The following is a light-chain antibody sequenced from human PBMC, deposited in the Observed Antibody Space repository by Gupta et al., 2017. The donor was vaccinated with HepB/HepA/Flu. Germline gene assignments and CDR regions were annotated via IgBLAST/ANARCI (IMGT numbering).Light chain of an antibody. Sequence: DIQMTQSPSTLSASVGDRVTITCRASQNINSWLAWYQQKPGKAPKLLIYKASTLESAVPSRFSGSGSGTEFTLTISGLQPDDFATYYCQQYNNYCPTWTFGQGTKVEIK. CDR1: QNINSW. CDR2: KAS. CDR3: QQYNNYCPTWT. J-gene: IGKJ1*01. V-gene: IGKV1-5*03.